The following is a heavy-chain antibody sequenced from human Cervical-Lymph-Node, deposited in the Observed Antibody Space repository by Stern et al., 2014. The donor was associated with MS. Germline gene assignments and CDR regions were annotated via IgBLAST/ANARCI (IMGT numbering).Heavy chain of an antibody. V-gene: IGHV4-4*02. CDR1: GDSISSSNW. J-gene: IGHJ5*02. Sequence: QVQLQESGPGLVKPSGTLSLTCAVSGDSISSSNWWSWVRQSPGKGLEWVGDIYHAGTTNYNSTLKSRLTISADNSKNQFSLKLHSETAADTAVYYCVRALGSSSFRYWFDPWGQGTLVIVSS. CDR2: IYHAGTT. D-gene: IGHD6-13*01. CDR3: VRALGSSSFRYWFDP.